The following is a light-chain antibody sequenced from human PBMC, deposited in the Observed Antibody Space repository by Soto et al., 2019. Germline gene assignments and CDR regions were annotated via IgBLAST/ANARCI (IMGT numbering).Light chain of an antibody. CDR3: AVWDDSLSGVV. CDR1: SSNIGSNY. CDR2: GNN. V-gene: IGLV1-47*01. J-gene: IGLJ3*02. Sequence: QSVLTKPPSASGTPGQTVTISSSGSSSNIGSNYVFWYQHLPGTAPKLLIYGNNQRPSGVPDRFSGSRSGTSASLAISGLRPEDEADYYCAVWDDSLSGVVFGGGTKVTVL.